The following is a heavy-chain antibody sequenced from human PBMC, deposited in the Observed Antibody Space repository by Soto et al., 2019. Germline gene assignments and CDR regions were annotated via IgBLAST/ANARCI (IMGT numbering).Heavy chain of an antibody. J-gene: IGHJ6*03. Sequence: QVQLHQCGAGLLKPSETLSLTCAVYGGSFSGYQWTWIRQTPGKGLEWIGEINDSGNTNYNPSLKSRVRIVVEKNKKKRYQKMTSVNAADTAVYYCARGLGLWFGELSRRGGYYYCMDVWGKGTTVTVTS. V-gene: IGHV4-34*01. D-gene: IGHD3-10*01. CDR1: GGSFSGYQ. CDR2: INDSGNT. CDR3: ARGLGLWFGELSRRGGYYYCMDV.